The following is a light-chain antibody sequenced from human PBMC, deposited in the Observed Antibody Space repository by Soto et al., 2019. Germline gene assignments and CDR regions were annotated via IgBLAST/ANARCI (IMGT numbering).Light chain of an antibody. Sequence: DIVMTQSPDSLAVSLGERATINCKSSQSVLYSSNNKNYLAWYQQRPGQPPKLLIYWASTRESGVPDRFSGSGSGTDFTLTITSLQAEDVAVYYCQQSASTPPTCGQGTKLEIK. CDR1: QSVLYSSNNKNY. J-gene: IGKJ2*01. CDR2: WAS. V-gene: IGKV4-1*01. CDR3: QQSASTPPT.